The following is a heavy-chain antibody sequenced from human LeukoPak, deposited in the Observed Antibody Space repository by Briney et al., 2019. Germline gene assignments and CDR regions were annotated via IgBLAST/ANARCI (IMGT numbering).Heavy chain of an antibody. CDR3: ARNNFPDYYYYMDV. Sequence: SETLSLTCTVSGGSISSSSYYWGWIRQPPGKGLEWIGSIYYSGSTYYNPSLKSRVTMSVDTSKNQFSLKLSSVTAADTAVYYCARNNFPDYYYYMDVWGKGTTVTVSS. J-gene: IGHJ6*03. CDR1: GGSISSSSYY. D-gene: IGHD1-20*01. CDR2: IYYSGST. V-gene: IGHV4-39*07.